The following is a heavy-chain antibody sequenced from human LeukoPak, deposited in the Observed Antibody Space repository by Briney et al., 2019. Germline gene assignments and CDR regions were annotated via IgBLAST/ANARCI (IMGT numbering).Heavy chain of an antibody. D-gene: IGHD3-22*01. CDR3: ARESTGNYYDSSGPGY. CDR2: ISAYNGNT. J-gene: IGHJ4*02. V-gene: IGHV1-18*01. Sequence: GASVKVSCKASGYTSTSYGISWVRQAPGQGLGWMGWISAYNGNTNYAQKLQGRVTMTTDTSTSTAYMELRSLRSDDTAVYYCARESTGNYYDSSGPGYWGQGTLVTVSS. CDR1: GYTSTSYG.